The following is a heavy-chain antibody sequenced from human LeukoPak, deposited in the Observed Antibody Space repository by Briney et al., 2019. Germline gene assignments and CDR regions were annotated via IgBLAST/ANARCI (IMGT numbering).Heavy chain of an antibody. J-gene: IGHJ4*02. V-gene: IGHV4-59*12. D-gene: IGHD6-6*01. CDR1: GGSISSYY. Sequence: PSETLSLTCTVSGGSISSYYWSWIRQPPGKGLEWIGYIYHSGSTFYNPSLKSRVTISVDRSKNQFSLKLSSVTAADTAVYYCASIPSYYFDYWGQGTLVTVSS. CDR2: IYHSGST. CDR3: ASIPSYYFDY.